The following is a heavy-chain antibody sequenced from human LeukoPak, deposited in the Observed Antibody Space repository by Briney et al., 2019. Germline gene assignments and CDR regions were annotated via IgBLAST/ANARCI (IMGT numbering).Heavy chain of an antibody. D-gene: IGHD5-18*01. J-gene: IGHJ3*02. CDR1: GFTFDDYT. Sequence: PGGSLRLPCAASGFTFDDYTMHWVRQAPGKGLEWVSLISWDGGSTYYADSVKGRFTISRDNSKNSLYLQMNSLRTEDTALYYCAKLPGDTAMVRAFDIWGQGTMVTVSS. CDR2: ISWDGGST. CDR3: AKLPGDTAMVRAFDI. V-gene: IGHV3-43*01.